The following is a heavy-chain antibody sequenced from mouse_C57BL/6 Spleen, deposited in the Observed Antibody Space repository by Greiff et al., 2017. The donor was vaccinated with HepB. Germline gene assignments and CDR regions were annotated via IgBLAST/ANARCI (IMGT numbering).Heavy chain of an antibody. CDR3: ARDSVDSSGYPAWFAY. J-gene: IGHJ3*01. CDR1: GFTFSSYA. Sequence: EVHLVESGGGLVKPGGSLKLSCAASGFTFSSYAMSWVRQTPEKRLEWVATISDGGSYTYYPDNVKGRFTISRDNAKNNLYLQMSHLKSEDTAMYYCARDSVDSSGYPAWFAYWGQGTLVTVSA. V-gene: IGHV5-4*01. CDR2: ISDGGSYT. D-gene: IGHD3-2*02.